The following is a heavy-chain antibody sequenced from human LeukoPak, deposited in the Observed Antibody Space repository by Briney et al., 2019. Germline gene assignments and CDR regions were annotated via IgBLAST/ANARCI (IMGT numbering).Heavy chain of an antibody. CDR1: GFTVSSSA. J-gene: IGHJ4*02. CDR2: IRGSGGST. Sequence: GGSPRLSCAASGFTVSSSAMSWVRQAPGRGLEWVSAIRGSGGSTHYADSVKGRFTISRDNSKNTLYLQMNSLRAEDTAVYYCAREDWKFDYWGQGTLVTVSS. D-gene: IGHD1-1*01. V-gene: IGHV3-23*01. CDR3: AREDWKFDY.